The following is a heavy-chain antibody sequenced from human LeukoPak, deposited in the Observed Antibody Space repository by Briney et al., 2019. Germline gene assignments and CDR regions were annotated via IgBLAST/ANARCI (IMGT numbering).Heavy chain of an antibody. CDR1: GFTFSSYA. CDR3: AKGYYDFWSGYSHYFDY. CDR2: ISTSSSTI. J-gene: IGHJ4*02. V-gene: IGHV3-48*01. D-gene: IGHD3-3*01. Sequence: GGSLRLSCAASGFTFSSYAMTWVRQAPGKGLEWVSYISTSSSTIYYADSVKGRFTISRDNAKNSLYLQMNSLRAEDTAVYYCAKGYYDFWSGYSHYFDYWGQGTLVTVSS.